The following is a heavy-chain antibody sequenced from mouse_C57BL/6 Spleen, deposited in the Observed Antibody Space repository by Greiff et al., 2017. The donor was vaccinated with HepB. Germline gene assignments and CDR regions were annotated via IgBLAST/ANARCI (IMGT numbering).Heavy chain of an antibody. CDR3: TYDYDKGDYAMDY. J-gene: IGHJ4*01. CDR2: IDPETGGT. Sequence: VKLVESGAELVRPGASVTLSCKASGYTFTDYEMHWVKQTPVHGLEWIGAIDPETGGTAYNQKFKGKAILTADKSSSTAYMELRSLTSEDSAVYYCTYDYDKGDYAMDYWGQGTSVTVSS. CDR1: GYTFTDYE. V-gene: IGHV1-15*01. D-gene: IGHD2-4*01.